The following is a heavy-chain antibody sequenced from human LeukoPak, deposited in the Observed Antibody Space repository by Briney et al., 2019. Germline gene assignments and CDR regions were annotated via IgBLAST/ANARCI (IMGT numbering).Heavy chain of an antibody. J-gene: IGHJ4*02. CDR3: ASLTIFGVVIHDY. Sequence: SETLSLTCTVSGGSISSSSYYWGWIRQPPGKGLEWIGSIYYSGSTYYNPSLKSRVTMSVDTSKIQFSLKLSSVTAADTAVYYCASLTIFGVVIHDYWGQGTLVTVSS. D-gene: IGHD3-3*01. V-gene: IGHV4-39*01. CDR2: IYYSGST. CDR1: GGSISSSSYY.